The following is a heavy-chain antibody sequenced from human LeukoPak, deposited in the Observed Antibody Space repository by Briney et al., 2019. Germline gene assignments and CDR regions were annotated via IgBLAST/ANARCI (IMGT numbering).Heavy chain of an antibody. CDR1: GYSISSSYY. Sequence: SETLSLTCTVSGYSISSSYYWGWVRQPPNKGLEWIGTLYHTGIIYSNPSLKSRVTLSLDTSKNHLSLKLSSVTAADTAVYYCAREGSDCSSTSCLNNYYMDVWGKGTTVTISS. D-gene: IGHD2-2*01. V-gene: IGHV4-38-2*02. CDR2: LYHTGII. CDR3: AREGSDCSSTSCLNNYYMDV. J-gene: IGHJ6*03.